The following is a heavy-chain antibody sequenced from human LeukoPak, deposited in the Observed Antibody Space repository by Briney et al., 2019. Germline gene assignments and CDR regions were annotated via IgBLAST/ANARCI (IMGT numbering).Heavy chain of an antibody. CDR1: GFTFSSYA. CDR3: AKGGSSLSRFDL. D-gene: IGHD6-13*01. V-gene: IGHV3-23*01. J-gene: IGHJ4*02. Sequence: GGSLRLSCAASGFTFSSYAMTWVRQAPGKGLEWVSTICGGGGATYYADSVKGRFTISRDNSKNTLSLQMNSLRAEDTAVYYCAKGGSSLSRFDLWGQGTLVTVSS. CDR2: ICGGGGAT.